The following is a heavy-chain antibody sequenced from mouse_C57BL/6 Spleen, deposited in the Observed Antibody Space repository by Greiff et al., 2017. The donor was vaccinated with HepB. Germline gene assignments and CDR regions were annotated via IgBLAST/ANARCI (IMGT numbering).Heavy chain of an antibody. CDR2: IDPSDSYT. J-gene: IGHJ1*01. CDR3: ARIYDGSHWYFDV. CDR1: GYTFTSYW. Sequence: VQLQESGAELVKPGASVKLSCKASGYTFTSYWMQWVKQRPGQGLEWIGEIDPSDSYTNYNQKFKGKATLTVDTSSSTAYMQLSSLTSEDSAVYYCARIYDGSHWYFDVWGPGTTVTVSS. D-gene: IGHD2-3*01. V-gene: IGHV1-50*01.